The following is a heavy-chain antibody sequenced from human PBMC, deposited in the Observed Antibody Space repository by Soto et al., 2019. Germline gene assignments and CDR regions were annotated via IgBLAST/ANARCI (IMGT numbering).Heavy chain of an antibody. J-gene: IGHJ6*03. CDR2: INHSGST. D-gene: IGHD3-10*01. CDR1: GGSFSGYY. CDR3: ARAINYYGSVSYYSSRYYYYMDV. Sequence: QVQLQQWGAGLLKPSETLSLTCAVYGGSFSGYYWSWIRQPPGKGLEWIGEINHSGSTNYNPSLKPRVPISVVTSKSQFSLTLSSGAAADTAVYYCARAINYYGSVSYYSSRYYYYMDVWGKGTTVTVSS. V-gene: IGHV4-34*01.